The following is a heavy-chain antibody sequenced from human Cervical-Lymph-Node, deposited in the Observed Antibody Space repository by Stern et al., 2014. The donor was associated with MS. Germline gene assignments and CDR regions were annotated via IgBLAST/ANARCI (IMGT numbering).Heavy chain of an antibody. CDR3: VRGDTTWHYFYDGLDV. CDR1: GFTFTSYC. CDR2: INPRFNSA. V-gene: IGHV1-46*03. Sequence: VQLVQSGAEVMQPGAALKVSCTASGFTFTSYCMHWVRQAPGQGLEWIGGINPRFNSATYAQSFQDRVTLTRDTSTATVYMELSSLRFADTAVYYCVRGDTTWHYFYDGLDVWGQGTTVTVSS. D-gene: IGHD1-14*01. J-gene: IGHJ6*02.